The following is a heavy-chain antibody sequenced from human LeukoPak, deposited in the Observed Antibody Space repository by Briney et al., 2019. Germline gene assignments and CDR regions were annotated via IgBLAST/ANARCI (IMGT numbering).Heavy chain of an antibody. CDR1: GFSFTNYW. J-gene: IGHJ3*02. CDR2: IYPGDSEI. D-gene: IGHD3-22*01. Sequence: GESLKISCKDSGFSFTNYWIGWVRQMPGKGLEWMGIIYPGDSEIRYSPSFQGQVTISADKSISTAYLQWSSLKASDTAMYYCARAYDSSGYYPHAFDMWGQGTMVTVSS. V-gene: IGHV5-51*01. CDR3: ARAYDSSGYYPHAFDM.